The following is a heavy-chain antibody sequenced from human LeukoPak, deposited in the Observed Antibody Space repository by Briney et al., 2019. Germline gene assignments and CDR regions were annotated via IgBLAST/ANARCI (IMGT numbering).Heavy chain of an antibody. CDR2: IYNGGII. Sequence: SETLSLTCTVSGDSISRYYWSWIRQPAGKGLEWIGRIYNGGIITYNPSLKSRVTMSIDTSNNQFSLRLRFVTAADTAVYYCARSIRGGYNFDYWGQGTLVTVSS. J-gene: IGHJ4*02. CDR3: ARSIRGGYNFDY. D-gene: IGHD5-24*01. V-gene: IGHV4-4*07. CDR1: GDSISRYY.